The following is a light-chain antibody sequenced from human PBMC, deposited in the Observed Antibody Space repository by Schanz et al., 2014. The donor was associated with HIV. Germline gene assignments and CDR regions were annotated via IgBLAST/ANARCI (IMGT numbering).Light chain of an antibody. Sequence: QSVLTQPPSASGSPGHSVAISCTGSSSDVGGYDYVSWYQQYPGKAPKLIIYEVTKRPSGVPDRFSGSKSGNTASLTVSGLQGEDEADYYCSSYAGNNNGVFGGGTKLTVL. V-gene: IGLV2-8*01. CDR3: SSYAGNNNGV. CDR2: EVT. J-gene: IGLJ3*02. CDR1: SSDVGGYDY.